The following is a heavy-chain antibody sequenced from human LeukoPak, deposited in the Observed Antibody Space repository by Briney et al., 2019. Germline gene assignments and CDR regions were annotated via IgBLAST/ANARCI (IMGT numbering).Heavy chain of an antibody. CDR1: GFTVSSNY. Sequence: GGSLRLSCAASGFTVSSNYMTWVRQAPGKGLEWVSSIDSDGSTNYADSVKVRFTISRDNSKNTLYLQMNSLRAEDTAVYYCARDTSGSRPNYWGQGTLVTVSS. J-gene: IGHJ4*02. V-gene: IGHV3-53*01. CDR3: ARDTSGSRPNY. CDR2: IDSDGST. D-gene: IGHD3-10*01.